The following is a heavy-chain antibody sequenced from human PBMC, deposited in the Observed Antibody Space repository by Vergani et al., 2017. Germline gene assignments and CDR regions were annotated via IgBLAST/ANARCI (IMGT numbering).Heavy chain of an antibody. CDR3: TKGSVYYHDSAGHGYDPYTGFDL. V-gene: IGHV3-9*01. Sequence: EVDLVESGGGLAQPGGSLRLSCEASGITFWKFGLHWVRQGPGQGLEWVSGIIWNSGAVDYADSVRGRLTISRDNAKNSLFLEMNSLRFEDTAVYFCTKGSVYYHDSAGHGYDPYTGFDLWGQGTLVTVSS. D-gene: IGHD5-12*01. CDR1: GITFWKFG. CDR2: IIWNSGAV. J-gene: IGHJ3*01.